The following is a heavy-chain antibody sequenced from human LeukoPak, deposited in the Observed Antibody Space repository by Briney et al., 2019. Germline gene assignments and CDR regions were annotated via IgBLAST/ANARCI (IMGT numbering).Heavy chain of an antibody. J-gene: IGHJ3*02. CDR3: ARGPSSYDSSGAFDI. Sequence: SETLSLTCTVSGHSISSGDYYWSWIRQPAGTGLDWIGRISSSGSTNDNRSLKSRVTISVDTSKNQFSLKLSSVTAADTAVYFCARGPSSYDSSGAFDIWGQGTMVTVSS. CDR2: ISSSGST. CDR1: GHSISSGDYY. V-gene: IGHV4-61*02. D-gene: IGHD3-22*01.